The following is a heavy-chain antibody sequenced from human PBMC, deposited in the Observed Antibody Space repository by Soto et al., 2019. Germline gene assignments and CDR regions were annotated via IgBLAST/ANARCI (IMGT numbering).Heavy chain of an antibody. CDR3: AKDAIPTFDFDSTGYFYDY. D-gene: IGHD3-22*01. V-gene: IGHV3-23*01. J-gene: IGHJ4*01. CDR1: GFSFSDVG. CDR2: IGGSGTYT. Sequence: PGGSLRLSCAASGFSFSDVGMNWVRQAPGKGLEWVYTIGGSGTYTYYADPVKGRFTVSRDNSRNTVYLHLNSLRAEDTAVCFCAKDAIPTFDFDSTGYFYDYWGHGTLVTVSS.